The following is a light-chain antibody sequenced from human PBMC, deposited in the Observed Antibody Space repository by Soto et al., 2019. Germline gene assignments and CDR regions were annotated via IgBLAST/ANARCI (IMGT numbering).Light chain of an antibody. CDR3: SSYTSSRTLDV. CDR2: EVS. J-gene: IGLJ1*01. Sequence: SALHQPPFLHAAPGHSPTTSCPGTTSYFGGYHYVTWYQKHPGQAPKLMIYEVSNRPSGVSNRFSGSKSGNTASLTISGLQAEDEAAYYCSSYTSSRTLDVLGPGTK. CDR1: TSYFGGYHY. V-gene: IGLV2-14*01.